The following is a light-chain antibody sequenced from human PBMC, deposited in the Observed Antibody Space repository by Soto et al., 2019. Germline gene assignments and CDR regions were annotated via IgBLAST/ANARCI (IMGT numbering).Light chain of an antibody. J-gene: IGKJ2*01. CDR3: QQYYSTMYT. CDR2: WAS. CDR1: QSVLYSSNNRDS. Sequence: DIVMTQSPDSLAVSLGERATINCKSSQSVLYSSNNRDSLAWYQQKPGLPPKLLIYWASILASGVPDRFSGGGSGTDFTLTISSLQAQDVAVYYCQQYYSTMYTFGQGTKLEIK. V-gene: IGKV4-1*01.